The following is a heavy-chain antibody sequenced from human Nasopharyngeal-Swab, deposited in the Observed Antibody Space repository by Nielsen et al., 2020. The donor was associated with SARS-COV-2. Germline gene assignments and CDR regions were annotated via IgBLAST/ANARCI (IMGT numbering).Heavy chain of an antibody. CDR3: ARHALVTKGFDY. CDR2: IYYSGST. J-gene: IGHJ4*02. V-gene: IGHV4-39*01. D-gene: IGHD4-17*01. Sequence: WIRQPPGKGLEWIGSIYYSGSTYYNPSLKSRVTISVDTSKNQFSLKLSSVTAADTAVYYCARHALVTKGFDYWGQGTLVTVSS.